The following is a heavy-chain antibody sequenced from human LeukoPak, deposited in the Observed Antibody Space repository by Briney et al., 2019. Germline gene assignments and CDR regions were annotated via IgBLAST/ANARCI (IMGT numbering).Heavy chain of an antibody. CDR3: AGSTSRETFDY. D-gene: IGHD2-2*01. CDR1: GYSISSGYY. V-gene: IGHV4-38-2*01. J-gene: IGHJ4*02. Sequence: SETLSLTCAVSGYSISSGYYWGWIRQPPGKGLEWIGSIYHTGSIYYNPSPKSRVTISVDTSKNQFSLRLSSVTAADTAVYYCAGSTSRETFDYWGQGTLVTVSS. CDR2: IYHTGSI.